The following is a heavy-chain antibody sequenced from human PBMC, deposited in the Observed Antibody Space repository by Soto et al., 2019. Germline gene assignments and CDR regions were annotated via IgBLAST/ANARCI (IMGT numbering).Heavy chain of an antibody. Sequence: GGSLRLSWAGSEFTFSSYGMLWVRPSPGKGLEWVAVISYDGSNKNYADSVKGRFTISRDNSKNTQYLQMNSLRAEDTALYYCAEDVWSVCMDVWGQGTTVTVS. CDR1: EFTFSSYG. CDR3: AEDVWSVCMDV. CDR2: ISYDGSNK. D-gene: IGHD3-3*01. V-gene: IGHV3-30*18. J-gene: IGHJ6*01.